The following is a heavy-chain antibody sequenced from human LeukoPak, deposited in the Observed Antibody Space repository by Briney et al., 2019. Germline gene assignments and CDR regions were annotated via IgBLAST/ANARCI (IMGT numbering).Heavy chain of an antibody. Sequence: GGSLRLSCAASGFTFSSYSMNWVRQAPGKGLEWVSSISTTSSYIYYADSVKGRFSISRDNAKDSLYLQMNSLRAEDTAVYYCARASGGFLDWGQGTLVNVSS. CDR3: ARASGGFLD. J-gene: IGHJ4*02. CDR1: GFTFSSYS. D-gene: IGHD5-12*01. V-gene: IGHV3-21*01. CDR2: ISTTSSYI.